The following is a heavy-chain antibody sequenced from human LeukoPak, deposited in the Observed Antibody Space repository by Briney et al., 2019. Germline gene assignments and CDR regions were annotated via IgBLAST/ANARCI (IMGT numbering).Heavy chain of an antibody. V-gene: IGHV4-59*08. CDR3: ARHLRGDYSNSWFDP. Sequence: PSETLSLTCTVSGGSISSYYWSWIWQPPGKGLEWIGYMYYSGITNYNPSLKSRVTISVDTSKNQFSLKLTSVTAADTALYYCARHLRGDYSNSWFDPWGQGTLVTVSS. D-gene: IGHD4-11*01. J-gene: IGHJ5*02. CDR1: GGSISSYY. CDR2: MYYSGIT.